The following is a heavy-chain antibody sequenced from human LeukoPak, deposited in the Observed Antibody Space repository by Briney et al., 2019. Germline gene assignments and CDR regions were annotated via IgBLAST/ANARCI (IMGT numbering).Heavy chain of an antibody. V-gene: IGHV3-30*03. CDR2: ISFDGRDI. D-gene: IGHD1-26*01. CDR1: EVSFNRYG. Sequence: PGGSLRLSYAASEVSFNRYGMHWVRQAPGKGLEWLAVISFDGRDIYYADSVKGRFTISRDNSKNTLYLRMNSLRAEDTAVYYCARDRDPLDPSGSPFDSWSQGTLVTVSS. J-gene: IGHJ4*02. CDR3: ARDRDPLDPSGSPFDS.